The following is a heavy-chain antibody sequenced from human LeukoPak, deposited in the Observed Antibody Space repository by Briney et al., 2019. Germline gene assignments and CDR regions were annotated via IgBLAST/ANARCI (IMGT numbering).Heavy chain of an antibody. Sequence: PGGSLRLSCAASGFTFSSYSMNWVRQAPGKGLEWVSSISSSSSYIYYADSVKGRFTISRDNAKNSLYLQMNSLRAEDTAVYYCARDPYDSSGYEGARGGRLGAYWGQGTLVTVSS. CDR2: ISSSSSYI. CDR1: GFTFSSYS. J-gene: IGHJ4*02. V-gene: IGHV3-21*01. CDR3: ARDPYDSSGYEGARGGRLGAY. D-gene: IGHD3-22*01.